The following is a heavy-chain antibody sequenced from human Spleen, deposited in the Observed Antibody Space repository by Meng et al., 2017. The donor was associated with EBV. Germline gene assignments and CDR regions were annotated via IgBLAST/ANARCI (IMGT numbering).Heavy chain of an antibody. V-gene: IGHV4-30-2*01. Sequence: QLKLDGAGAGLVKPSQPLSLTCSCSGDSINNGGYSWSWIRQPPGKGLDWIGYIYQSGSAYYNPSLKSRVTMSVDMSKNQFSLKLTSVTAADTAVYYCARGGGYGDYEGWFDPWGQGTLVTVSS. J-gene: IGHJ5*02. CDR3: ARGGGYGDYEGWFDP. D-gene: IGHD4-17*01. CDR1: GDSINNGGYS. CDR2: IYQSGSA.